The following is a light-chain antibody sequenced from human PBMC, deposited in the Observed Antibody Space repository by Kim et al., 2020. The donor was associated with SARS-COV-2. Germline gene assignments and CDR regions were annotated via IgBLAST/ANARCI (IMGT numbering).Light chain of an antibody. CDR3: CSYAGSYTYV. CDR2: DVS. J-gene: IGLJ1*01. V-gene: IGLV2-11*01. Sequence: GQSVTISCPGTSNDVGGYNYVSWYQQHPGKAPKLMIYDVSKRPSGVPDRFSGSKSGNTASLTISGLQAEDEADYYCCSYAGSYTYVFGTGTKVTVL. CDR1: SNDVGGYNY.